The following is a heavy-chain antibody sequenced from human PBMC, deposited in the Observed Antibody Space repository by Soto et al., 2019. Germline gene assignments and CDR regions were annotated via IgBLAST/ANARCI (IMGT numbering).Heavy chain of an antibody. CDR2: IYYSGST. Sequence: SETLSLTCTVSGGSISSYYWSWIRQPPGKGLEWIGYIYYSGSTNYNPSLKSRVTISVDTSKNEFSLKLSCVTAADTAVYYCASSGCGGDCYDAFDIWGQGTMVTVSS. D-gene: IGHD2-21*02. V-gene: IGHV4-59*08. CDR3: ASSGCGGDCYDAFDI. J-gene: IGHJ3*02. CDR1: GGSISSYY.